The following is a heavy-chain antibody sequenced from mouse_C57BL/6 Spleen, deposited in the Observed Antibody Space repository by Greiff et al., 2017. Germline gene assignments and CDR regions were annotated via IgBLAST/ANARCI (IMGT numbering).Heavy chain of an antibody. V-gene: IGHV1-55*01. J-gene: IGHJ1*03. CDR1: GYTFTSYW. CDR2: IYPGSGST. CDR3: ARFDGYYWYFDV. Sequence: QVQLQQPGAELVKPGASVTMSCKASGYTFTSYWLTWVKQRPGQGLEWIGDIYPGSGSTNYNEKFKSKATLTVDTSSSTAYMQLSSLTSEDSAVYYCARFDGYYWYFDVWGTGTTVTVSS. D-gene: IGHD2-3*01.